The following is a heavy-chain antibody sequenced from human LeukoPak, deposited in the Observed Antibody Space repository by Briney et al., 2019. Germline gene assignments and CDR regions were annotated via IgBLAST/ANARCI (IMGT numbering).Heavy chain of an antibody. V-gene: IGHV4-59*11. D-gene: IGHD2-8*01. CDR3: ARGPVILGNGEYFDY. CDR2: IYYSQST. CDR1: GGPICCHY. J-gene: IGHJ4*02. Sequence: PSETVSLTCSVCGGPICCHYWLWLAQPPGKGLVGSGYIYYSQSTNYNPSLKSRVIISVDTTRNQFSLKLSSVTAADTAVYYCARGPVILGNGEYFDYWGQGTLVTVSS.